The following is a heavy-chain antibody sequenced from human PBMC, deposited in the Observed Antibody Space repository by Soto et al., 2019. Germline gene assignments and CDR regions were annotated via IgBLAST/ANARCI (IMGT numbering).Heavy chain of an antibody. V-gene: IGHV1-69*12. Sequence: QVQLVQSGAEVKKPGSSVKVSCKASGGTFSSYAISWVRQAPGQGIEWMGGIIPIFGTATYAQKFQGRVTITADESTSTAYMELSSRRSEDTAVYYCARDEVVLGPTDYYDYGMDVWGQGTTVTVSS. CDR2: IIPIFGTA. CDR1: GGTFSSYA. D-gene: IGHD3-10*01. CDR3: ARDEVVLGPTDYYDYGMDV. J-gene: IGHJ6*02.